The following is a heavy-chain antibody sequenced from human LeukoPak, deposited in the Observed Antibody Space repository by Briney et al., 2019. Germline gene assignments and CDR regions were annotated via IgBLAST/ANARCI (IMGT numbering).Heavy chain of an antibody. CDR3: AKDLIRGTQGVYYFDY. V-gene: IGHV3-23*01. Sequence: PGGSLRLSCAASGFTFSNYAMSWVRQAPGKGLEWVSTISDSGGSTYYADSVKGRLTISRDNSKNTLYLQMNSLRAEDTAVYYCAKDLIRGTQGVYYFDYWGQGTLVTVSS. J-gene: IGHJ4*02. D-gene: IGHD3-16*01. CDR1: GFTFSNYA. CDR2: ISDSGGST.